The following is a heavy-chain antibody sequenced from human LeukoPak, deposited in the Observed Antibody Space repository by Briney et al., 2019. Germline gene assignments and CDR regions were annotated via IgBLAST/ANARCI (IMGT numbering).Heavy chain of an antibody. J-gene: IGHJ4*02. CDR1: GFTFSSYG. CDR3: AKAPPHSSGWYVFDY. V-gene: IGHV3-30*02. Sequence: PGGSLRLSCAASGFTFSSYGIHWVRQAPGKGLEWEAFIRYDGSNKYYADSVKGRFTISRDNSKNTLYLQMNSLRAEDTAVYYCAKAPPHSSGWYVFDYWGQGTLVTVSS. D-gene: IGHD6-19*01. CDR2: IRYDGSNK.